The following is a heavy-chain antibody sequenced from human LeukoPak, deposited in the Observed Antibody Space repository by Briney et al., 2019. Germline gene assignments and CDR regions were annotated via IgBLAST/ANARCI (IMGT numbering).Heavy chain of an antibody. V-gene: IGHV4-59*08. CDR3: AGRDGYNSDY. CDR2: IYYSGST. D-gene: IGHD5-24*01. J-gene: IGHJ4*02. Sequence: SETLSLTCTVSGYSISSGYYWSWIREPPGKGLEWIGYIYYSGSTNYNPSLKSRVTISVDTSKNQFSLKLSSVTAADTAVYYCAGRDGYNSDYWGQGTLVTVSS. CDR1: GYSISSGYY.